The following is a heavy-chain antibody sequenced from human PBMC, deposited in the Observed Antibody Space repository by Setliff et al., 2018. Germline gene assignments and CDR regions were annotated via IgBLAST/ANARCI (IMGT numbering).Heavy chain of an antibody. CDR3: ARVGIAVAGGFDL. CDR1: GFTFSSYA. Sequence: PGGSLRLSCAASGFTFSSYAMHWVRQAPGKGLEWVAVISYDGSNKYYADSVRGRFTISRDNSKNTLYLQMNSLRAEDTAVYYCARVGIAVAGGFDLWGRGTLVTVSS. D-gene: IGHD6-19*01. CDR2: ISYDGSNK. J-gene: IGHJ2*01. V-gene: IGHV3-30-3*01.